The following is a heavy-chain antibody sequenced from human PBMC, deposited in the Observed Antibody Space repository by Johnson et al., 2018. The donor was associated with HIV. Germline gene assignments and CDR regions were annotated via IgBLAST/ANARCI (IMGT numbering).Heavy chain of an antibody. Sequence: VQLVESGGGLVQPGGSLRLSCAASEFTFSLYWMTWVRQAPGKGLEWVASIKQDGSEKYYVDSVKGRFTISRDNAKNSLFLQMNSLRAEDTAVYYCGRWNYALDIWGQGTVVTVSS. CDR3: GRWNYALDI. D-gene: IGHD1-1*01. CDR2: IKQDGSEK. J-gene: IGHJ3*02. V-gene: IGHV3-7*05. CDR1: EFTFSLYW.